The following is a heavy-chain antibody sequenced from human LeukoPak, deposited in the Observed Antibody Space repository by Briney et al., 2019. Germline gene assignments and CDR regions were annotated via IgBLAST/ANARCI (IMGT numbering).Heavy chain of an antibody. CDR1: GGSISSYY. V-gene: IGHV4-59*01. J-gene: IGHJ3*02. CDR2: IYYSGST. CDR3: ARESVSVAFDI. Sequence: PSETLSLTCTVSGGSISSYYWSWIRQPPGKGLEWIGYIYYSGSTNYNPSLKSRVTISVDTSKNQFSLKLSSATAADTAVYYCARESVSVAFDIWGQGTMVTVSS. D-gene: IGHD4-11*01.